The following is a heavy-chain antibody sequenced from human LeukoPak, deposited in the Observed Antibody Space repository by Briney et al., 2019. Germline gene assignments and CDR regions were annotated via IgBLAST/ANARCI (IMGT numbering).Heavy chain of an antibody. CDR2: INPSGGST. Sequence: GASVKVSCKASGYTFTSYYMHWVRQAPGQGLEWMGIINPSGGSTSYAQKFRGRVTMTRDTSTSTVYMELSSLRSEDTAVYYCAREIVVVVAAIDGMDVWGQGTTVTVSS. D-gene: IGHD2-15*01. CDR3: AREIVVVVAAIDGMDV. V-gene: IGHV1-46*01. CDR1: GYTFTSYY. J-gene: IGHJ6*02.